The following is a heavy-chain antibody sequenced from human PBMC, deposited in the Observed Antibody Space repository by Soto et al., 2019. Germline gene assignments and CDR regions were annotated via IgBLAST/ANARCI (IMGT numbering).Heavy chain of an antibody. V-gene: IGHV1-69*13. Sequence: RASVKVSCKASGGTFSSYSISWVRQAPGQGLEWMGGIIPIFGTANYAQKFQGRVTITADESTSTAYMELSSLRSEDTAVYYCARDPRIGWFDPWGQGTLVTVSS. J-gene: IGHJ5*02. CDR2: IIPIFGTA. D-gene: IGHD2-15*01. CDR3: ARDPRIGWFDP. CDR1: GGTFSSYS.